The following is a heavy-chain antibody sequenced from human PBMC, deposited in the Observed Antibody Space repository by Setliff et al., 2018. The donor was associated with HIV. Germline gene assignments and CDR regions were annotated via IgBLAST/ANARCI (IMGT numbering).Heavy chain of an antibody. CDR1: GFTFNKAW. D-gene: IGHD6-19*01. Sequence: GGSLRLSCALSGFTFNKAWMNWVRQAPGKGLEWVSGISWNSGSMFYADSVKGRFTISRDNAKNLVFLQMSSLRAEDTAAYYCARDPGSSSFDYWGQGTQVTVSS. J-gene: IGHJ4*02. CDR3: ARDPGSSSFDY. CDR2: ISWNSGSM. V-gene: IGHV3-20*04.